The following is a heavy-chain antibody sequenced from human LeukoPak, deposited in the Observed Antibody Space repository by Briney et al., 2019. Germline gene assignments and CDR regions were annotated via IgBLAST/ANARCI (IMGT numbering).Heavy chain of an antibody. V-gene: IGHV1-46*01. CDR3: ARSTAAAGINY. CDR2: INPSGGSA. Sequence: ASVKVSCKASGYTFTSYYMHWVRQAPGQGFEWMGIINPSGGSASYAQKFQGRVTMTRDMSTSTVYMELSSLRSEDTAVYYCARSTAAAGINYWGQGTLVTVSS. CDR1: GYTFTSYY. J-gene: IGHJ4*02. D-gene: IGHD6-13*01.